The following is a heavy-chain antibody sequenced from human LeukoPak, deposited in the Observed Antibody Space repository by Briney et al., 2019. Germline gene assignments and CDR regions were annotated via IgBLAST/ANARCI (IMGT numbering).Heavy chain of an antibody. Sequence: SETLSLTCTVSGGSISSYYWSWIRQPPGKGLEWIGYIYYSGSTYYNPSLKSRVTISVDTSKNQFSLKLSSVTAADTAVYYCARLRQNVDWGSDYFDYWGQGTLVTVSS. J-gene: IGHJ4*02. CDR3: ARLRQNVDWGSDYFDY. CDR1: GGSISSYY. V-gene: IGHV4-59*12. CDR2: IYYSGST. D-gene: IGHD7-27*01.